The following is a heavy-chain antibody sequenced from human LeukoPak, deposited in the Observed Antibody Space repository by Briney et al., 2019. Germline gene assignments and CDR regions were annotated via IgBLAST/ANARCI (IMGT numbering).Heavy chain of an antibody. CDR2: IYTSGST. J-gene: IGHJ5*02. Sequence: SETLSLTCTVSGGSISSYYWSWIRQPPGKGLEWIGYIYTSGSTNYNPSLKSRVTISVDPSKNQFSLELSSVTAADTAVYYCARVIAARRNSLNNWFDPWGQGTLVTVSS. V-gene: IGHV4-4*09. CDR1: GGSISSYY. D-gene: IGHD6-6*01. CDR3: ARVIAARRNSLNNWFDP.